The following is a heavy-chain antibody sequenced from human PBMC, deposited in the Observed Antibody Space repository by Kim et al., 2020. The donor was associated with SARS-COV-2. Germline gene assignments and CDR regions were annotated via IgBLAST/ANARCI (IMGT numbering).Heavy chain of an antibody. CDR1: GFTFSSYW. D-gene: IGHD3-16*01. CDR2: INSDGSIT. CDR3: ARRFYVLGGNDY. J-gene: IGHJ4*01. Sequence: GGSLRLSCAASGFTFSSYWMHWVRQAPGRGLEWVSRINSDGSITTYGDSMKGRFTTSRDNAQNTLYLQMHSLRAEDTAVYFCARRFYVLGGNDYWGHGTLVTVSS. V-gene: IGHV3-74*03.